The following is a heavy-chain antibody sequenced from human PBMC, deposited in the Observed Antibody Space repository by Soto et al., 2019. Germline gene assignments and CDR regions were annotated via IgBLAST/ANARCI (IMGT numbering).Heavy chain of an antibody. CDR2: ITEDGSER. CDR1: TFSFGTSW. J-gene: IGHJ4*02. D-gene: IGHD6-25*01. V-gene: IGHV3-7*01. CDR3: ARESGTLGFDY. Sequence: GVLRLSCAASTFSFGTSWMTWVRQAPGKGLEWVAKITEDGSERYYVDSVKGRFTISRDNAKTSLYLQMNSLRAEDTAVNYCARESGTLGFDYGGQGTLVTGS.